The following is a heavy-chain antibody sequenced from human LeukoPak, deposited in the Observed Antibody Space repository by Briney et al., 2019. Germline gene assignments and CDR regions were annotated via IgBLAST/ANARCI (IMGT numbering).Heavy chain of an antibody. CDR3: ARAYDSGGYFQGY. CDR1: GFTFSSYA. Sequence: PGGSLRLSCAASGFTFSSYAMSWVRQGPGKGLECVSSISGSGDNTYYADSVKDRFSISRDNSKTTVSLQMNSLRAEDTAVYYCARAYDSGGYFQGYWGQGTLVTVSS. D-gene: IGHD3-22*01. J-gene: IGHJ4*02. CDR2: ISGSGDNT. V-gene: IGHV3-23*01.